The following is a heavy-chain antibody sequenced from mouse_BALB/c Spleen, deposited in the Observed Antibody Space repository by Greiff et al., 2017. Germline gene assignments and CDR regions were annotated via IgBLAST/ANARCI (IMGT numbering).Heavy chain of an antibody. CDR2: IYPGDGDT. CDR1: GYAFSSSW. J-gene: IGHJ4*01. Sequence: QVQLQQSGPELVKPGASVKISCKASGYAFSSSWMNWVKQRPGQGLEWIGRIYPGDGDTNYNGKFKGKATLTADKSSSTAYMQLSSLTSVDSAVYFCAREGSLYDGSSPYAMDYWGQGTSVTVSS. CDR3: AREGSLYDGSSPYAMDY. D-gene: IGHD1-1*01. V-gene: IGHV1-82*01.